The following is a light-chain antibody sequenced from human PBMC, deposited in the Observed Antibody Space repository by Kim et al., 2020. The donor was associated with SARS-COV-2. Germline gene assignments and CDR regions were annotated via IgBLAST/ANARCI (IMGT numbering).Light chain of an antibody. CDR2: AAS. V-gene: IGKV1-27*01. J-gene: IGKJ1*01. Sequence: VSVGDRVTPTRRASQGISNYLAWYQKKPGKVPKLLIYAASALQSGVPPRCSGSGSGTEFTLTITSLQPEDVAAYYCQQCKSAPRTFGEGSKVDIK. CDR1: QGISNY. CDR3: QQCKSAPRT.